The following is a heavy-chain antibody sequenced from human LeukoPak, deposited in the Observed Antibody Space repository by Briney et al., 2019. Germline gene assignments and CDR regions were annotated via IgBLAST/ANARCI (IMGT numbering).Heavy chain of an antibody. Sequence: SETLSLTCTVSGGSISSGGYYWSWIRQHPGKGLEWIGYIYYSGSTYYNPSLKSRVTISVDTSKNQFSLKLSSVTAADTAVYYCARVFGNWFDPWGQGTLVTVSS. CDR3: ARVFGNWFDP. CDR2: IYYSGST. D-gene: IGHD3-10*01. J-gene: IGHJ5*02. V-gene: IGHV4-31*03. CDR1: GGSISSGGYY.